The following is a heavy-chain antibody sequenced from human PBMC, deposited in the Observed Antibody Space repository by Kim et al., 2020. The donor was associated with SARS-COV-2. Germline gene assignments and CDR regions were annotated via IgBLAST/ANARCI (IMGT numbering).Heavy chain of an antibody. Sequence: SGKSRFTISRDNSKNTLYLQMNSLRAEDTAVYYCARVAGIAVAGTFFDYWGQGTLVTVSS. CDR3: ARVAGIAVAGTFFDY. D-gene: IGHD6-19*01. V-gene: IGHV3-30*01. J-gene: IGHJ4*02.